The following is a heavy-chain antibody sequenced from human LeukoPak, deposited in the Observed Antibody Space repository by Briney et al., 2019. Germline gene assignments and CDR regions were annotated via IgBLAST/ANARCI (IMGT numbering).Heavy chain of an antibody. V-gene: IGHV3-23*01. CDR3: AKFSGEVPAARLDAFDI. D-gene: IGHD2-2*01. CDR2: ISGSGGST. J-gene: IGHJ3*02. CDR1: GFTFSSYA. Sequence: QTGGSLRLSCAASGFTFSSYAMSWVRQAPGKGLEWVSAISGSGGSTYYADSVKGRFTISRDNSKNTLYLQMNSLRAEDTALYYCAKFSGEVPAARLDAFDIWGQGTMVTVSS.